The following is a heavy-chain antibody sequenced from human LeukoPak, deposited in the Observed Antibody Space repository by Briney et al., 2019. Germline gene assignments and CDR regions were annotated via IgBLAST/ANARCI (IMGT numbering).Heavy chain of an antibody. J-gene: IGHJ6*02. CDR2: ISYDGSKK. V-gene: IGHV3-30*18. CDR1: GFRFSSYG. D-gene: IGHD1-26*01. Sequence: GGSLRLSCAASGFRFSSYGMYWVRQAPGKGLEWLALISYDGSKKYYADSVEGRLTISRDNSKNTLFLQMSSLRPEDTALYYCAKEWLWEGFYYGPNVWGQGTTVTVSS. CDR3: AKEWLWEGFYYGPNV.